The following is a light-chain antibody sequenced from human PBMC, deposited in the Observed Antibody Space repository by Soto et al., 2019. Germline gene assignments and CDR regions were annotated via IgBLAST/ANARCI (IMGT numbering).Light chain of an antibody. V-gene: IGKV3-20*01. Sequence: IVMTQSPGTLSLSPGERATLSCRASQSVSSNLAWYQQKPGQAPRLLIYGASTRATGIPARFSGSGSGTDFTLTISRLEPEDFAVYYCQQYGSSPCTFGQGTRLEIK. CDR2: GAS. CDR1: QSVSSN. J-gene: IGKJ5*01. CDR3: QQYGSSPCT.